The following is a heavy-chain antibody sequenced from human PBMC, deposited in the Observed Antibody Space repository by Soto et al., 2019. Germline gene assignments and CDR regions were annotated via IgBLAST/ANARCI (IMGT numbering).Heavy chain of an antibody. Sequence: EVQLVESGGGLVKPGGYLRLSCAASGFTFSSYSMNWVRQAPGKGLEWVSSISSSSSYIYYADSVKGRFTISRDNAKNSLYLQMNSLRAEDTAVYYCARVCLDSSGYYYVCYGMDVWGQGTTVTVSS. V-gene: IGHV3-21*01. CDR1: GFTFSSYS. J-gene: IGHJ6*02. CDR2: ISSSSSYI. CDR3: ARVCLDSSGYYYVCYGMDV. D-gene: IGHD3-22*01.